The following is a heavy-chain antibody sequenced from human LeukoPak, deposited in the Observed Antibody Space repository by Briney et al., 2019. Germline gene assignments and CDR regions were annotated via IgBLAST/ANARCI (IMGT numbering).Heavy chain of an antibody. CDR3: AKPPPDSSSWLFDY. D-gene: IGHD6-13*01. CDR1: GFTFSTYA. J-gene: IGHJ4*02. V-gene: IGHV3-23*01. CDR2: TSDNGGST. Sequence: GGSLRLSCAASGFTFSTYAMSWVRQAPGKGLEWVSTTSDNGGSTYYADSVKGRFTISRDNSKNTLYLQMNSLRVEDTAVYYCAKPPPDSSSWLFDYWGQGTLVTVSS.